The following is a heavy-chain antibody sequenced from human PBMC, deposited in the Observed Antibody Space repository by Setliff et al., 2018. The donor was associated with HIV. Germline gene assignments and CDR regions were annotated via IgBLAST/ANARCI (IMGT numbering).Heavy chain of an antibody. J-gene: IGHJ3*02. CDR2: MNPNSGNR. Sequence: GASVKVSCKASGYTFTSYDINWVRRATGQGLEWMGWMNPNSGNRGYAQKFQGRVTMTKNSLYLQMNSLRAEDTAVYYCASDLYSSGWRWGAFDIWGQGTMVTVSS. CDR1: GYTFTSYD. V-gene: IGHV1-8*02. D-gene: IGHD6-19*01. CDR3: ASDLYSSGWRWGAFDI.